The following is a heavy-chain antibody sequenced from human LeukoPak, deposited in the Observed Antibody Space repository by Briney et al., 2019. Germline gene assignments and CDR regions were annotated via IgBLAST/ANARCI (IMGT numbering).Heavy chain of an antibody. J-gene: IGHJ4*02. CDR2: IIPIFGTA. CDR1: GGTFSSYA. CDR3: ARGRAESLYYFDY. D-gene: IGHD1-26*01. Sequence: SVKVSCKASGGTFSSYAISWVRQAPGQGLEWMGRIIPIFGTANYAQKFQGRVTITTDESTSTAYMELSSLRSEDTAVYYCARGRAESLYYFDYWGQGTLVTVSS. V-gene: IGHV1-69*05.